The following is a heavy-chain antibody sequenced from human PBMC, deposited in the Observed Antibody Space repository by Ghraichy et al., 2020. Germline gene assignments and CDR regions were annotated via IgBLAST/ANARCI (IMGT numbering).Heavy chain of an antibody. CDR1: GFTVSSNY. V-gene: IGHV3-53*01. CDR2: IYSGGST. D-gene: IGHD3-22*01. J-gene: IGHJ4*02. Sequence: GGSLRLSCAASGFTVSSNYMSWDRQAPGKGLEWVSVIYSGGSTYYADSVKGRFTISRDNSKNTLYLQMNSLRAEDTAVYYCQGDYYDSSGYFKRQTFDYWGQGTLVTVSS. CDR3: QGDYYDSSGYFKRQTFDY.